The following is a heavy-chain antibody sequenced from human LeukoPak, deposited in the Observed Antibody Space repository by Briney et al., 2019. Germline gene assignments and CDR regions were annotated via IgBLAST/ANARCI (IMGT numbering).Heavy chain of an antibody. V-gene: IGHV4-59*01. D-gene: IGHD3-10*01. J-gene: IGHJ6*02. Sequence: SETLSLTCTVSGGSISSYYWSWIRQPPGKGLEWIGYIYYSGSTNYNPSLKSRVTISVDTSKNQFSLKLSSVTAADTAVYYCARSIYYYGSGSSHYYYYGMDVWGQGTTVTVSS. CDR2: IYYSGST. CDR1: GGSISSYY. CDR3: ARSIYYYGSGSSHYYYYGMDV.